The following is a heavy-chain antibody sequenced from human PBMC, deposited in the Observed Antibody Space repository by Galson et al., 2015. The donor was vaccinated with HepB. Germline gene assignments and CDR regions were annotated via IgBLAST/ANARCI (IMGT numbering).Heavy chain of an antibody. V-gene: IGHV4-59*01. CDR3: ARGWVGATMDY. CDR2: IYYSGST. D-gene: IGHD1-26*01. Sequence: ETLSLTCTVSGGSISSYYWSWIRQPPGKGLEWIGYIYYSGSTNYNPSLKSRVTISVDTSKNQFSLKLSSVTAADTAVYYCARGWVGATMDYWGQGTLVTVSS. J-gene: IGHJ4*02. CDR1: GGSISSYY.